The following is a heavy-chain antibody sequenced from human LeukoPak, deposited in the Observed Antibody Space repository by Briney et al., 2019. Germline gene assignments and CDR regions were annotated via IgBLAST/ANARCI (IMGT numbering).Heavy chain of an antibody. CDR1: GFTLSSYG. V-gene: IGHV3-23*01. CDR2: ISGSGGST. J-gene: IGHJ4*02. Sequence: GGSLRLSCAASGFTLSSYGMSWVRQAPGKGLEWVSAISGSGGSTYYADSVKGRFTISRDNSKNTLYLQMNSLRAEDTAVYYCAKDFFPEPYDFWSGPREIDYWGQGTLVTVSS. D-gene: IGHD3-3*01. CDR3: AKDFFPEPYDFWSGPREIDY.